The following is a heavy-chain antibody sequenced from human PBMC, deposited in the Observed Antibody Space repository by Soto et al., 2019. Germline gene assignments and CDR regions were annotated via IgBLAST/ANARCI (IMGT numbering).Heavy chain of an antibody. CDR1: GYTFTSYY. V-gene: IGHV1-2*02. Sequence: ASVKVSCKASGYTFTSYYMHWVRQAPGQGLEWMGWINPNSGGTNYAQKFQGRVTMTRDTSISTAYMELSRLRSDDTAVYYCARDQGDYDFWSGYSLARYYFDYWGRGTLVTVSS. D-gene: IGHD3-3*01. CDR2: INPNSGGT. CDR3: ARDQGDYDFWSGYSLARYYFDY. J-gene: IGHJ4*02.